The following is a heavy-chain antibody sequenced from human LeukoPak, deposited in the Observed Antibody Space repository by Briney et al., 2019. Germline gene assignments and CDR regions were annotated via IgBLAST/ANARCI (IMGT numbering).Heavy chain of an antibody. Sequence: GGSLRLSCAASGFTFSNAWMNWVRQAPGKGLEWVARIKSKTDGGTTDYAAPVKGRFTTSRDDSKNTLYLQMNSLKTEDTAVYYCTTRGYCTNGVCSTIDYWGQGTLVTVSS. J-gene: IGHJ4*02. CDR1: GFTFSNAW. D-gene: IGHD2-8*01. CDR2: IKSKTDGGTT. CDR3: TTRGYCTNGVCSTIDY. V-gene: IGHV3-15*07.